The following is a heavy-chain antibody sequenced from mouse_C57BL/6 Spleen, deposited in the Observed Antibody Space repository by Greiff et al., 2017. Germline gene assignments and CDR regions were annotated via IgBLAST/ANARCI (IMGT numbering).Heavy chain of an antibody. V-gene: IGHV14-2*01. CDR1: GFNIKDYY. J-gene: IGHJ3*01. CDR2: IDPEDGET. CDR3: ASSGSPKPWFAY. Sequence: EVKLMESGAELVKPGASVKLSCTASGFNIKDYYMHWVKQRTEQGLEWIGRIDPEDGETKYAPKFQGKATITADTSSNTAYLRLSSLTSEDTAVYCCASSGSPKPWFAYWGQGTLVTVSA. D-gene: IGHD1-1*01.